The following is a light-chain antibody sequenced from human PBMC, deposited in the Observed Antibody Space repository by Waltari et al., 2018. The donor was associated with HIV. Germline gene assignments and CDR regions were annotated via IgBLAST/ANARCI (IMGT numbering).Light chain of an antibody. CDR2: AES. CDR1: NIESKS. Sequence: SYVLTQPPSVSVAPGQTARITCGGNNIESKSVHWYLQKPGQAPILVVYAESDRAAGIPERFSGANTGSTAALTISRVEAGDEADFYCKMWDVSRDHVLYGGGTRLSGL. J-gene: IGLJ2*01. V-gene: IGLV3-21*02. CDR3: KMWDVSRDHVL.